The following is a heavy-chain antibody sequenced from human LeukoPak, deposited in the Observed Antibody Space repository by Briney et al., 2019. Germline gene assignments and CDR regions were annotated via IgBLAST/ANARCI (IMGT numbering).Heavy chain of an antibody. Sequence: PGGSLRLSCAASGFTLSNYNMNWVRQASGKGLEWVSYISTSSITKYYADSVKGRFTISRDNSKNTLYLQMNSLRAEDTAVYYCAKDRGYSSSSGSDYWGQGTLVTVSS. D-gene: IGHD6-13*01. J-gene: IGHJ4*02. V-gene: IGHV3-48*01. CDR1: GFTLSNYN. CDR3: AKDRGYSSSSGSDY. CDR2: ISTSSITK.